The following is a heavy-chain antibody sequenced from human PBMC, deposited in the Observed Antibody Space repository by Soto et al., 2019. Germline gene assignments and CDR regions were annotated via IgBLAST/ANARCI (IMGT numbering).Heavy chain of an antibody. J-gene: IGHJ6*01. V-gene: IGHV3-33*01. Sequence: QVQLVESGGGVVRPGRSLRLACEASGFSFSTYGMHWVRQAPGKGLQWVAVIWYDGTNTYYADSVKGRFTISRDNSKDTLYLDMNNLRAEDTAVYYCARVEAPLIHSDHYYY. CDR1: GFSFSTYG. CDR2: IWYDGTNT. D-gene: IGHD5-18*01. CDR3: ARVEAPLIHSDHYYY.